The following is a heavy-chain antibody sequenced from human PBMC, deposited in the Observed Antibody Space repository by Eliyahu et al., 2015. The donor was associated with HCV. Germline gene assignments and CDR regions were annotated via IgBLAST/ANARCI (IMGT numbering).Heavy chain of an antibody. J-gene: IGHJ4*02. Sequence: QVQLQESGPGLVKPSETLSLXCAVSGYSXSSGYYWGWIRQPPGKGLEWIGSIYHSGSTYYNPSLKSRVTISVDTSKNQFSLKLSSVTAADTAVYYCASLYGSGSYMGYSFDYWGQGTLVTVSS. D-gene: IGHD3-10*01. CDR3: ASLYGSGSYMGYSFDY. V-gene: IGHV4-38-2*01. CDR2: IYHSGST. CDR1: GYSXSSGYY.